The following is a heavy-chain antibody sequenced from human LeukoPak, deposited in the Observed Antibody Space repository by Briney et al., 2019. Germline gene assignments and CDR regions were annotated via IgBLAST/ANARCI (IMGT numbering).Heavy chain of an antibody. Sequence: GGSLRLSCAASGFTFSSYAMSWVRQAPGKGLEWVSAISGSGGSTYYADSVKGRFTISRDNSKNTLYLQMNSLRAEDTAVYYCAKEARQHYYDILTYYTDVWGKGTTVTVSS. J-gene: IGHJ6*03. CDR2: ISGSGGST. CDR3: AKEARQHYYDILTYYTDV. CDR1: GFTFSSYA. D-gene: IGHD3-9*01. V-gene: IGHV3-23*01.